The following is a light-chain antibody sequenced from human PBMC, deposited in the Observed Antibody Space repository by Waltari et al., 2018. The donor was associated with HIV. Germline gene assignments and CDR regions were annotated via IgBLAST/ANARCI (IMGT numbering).Light chain of an antibody. J-gene: IGLJ1*01. CDR1: SSDLINYNY. CDR3: SSNAGSDNPYV. Sequence: QSALTQPPSASGSPGQSVTISCTGTSSDLINYNYVSWYQQYPGKAPKLIIFEVTKRPSGVPDRFSGSKSGDTASLTVSGLQAEDEADYYCSSNAGSDNPYVFGSGTKVTVL. CDR2: EVT. V-gene: IGLV2-8*01.